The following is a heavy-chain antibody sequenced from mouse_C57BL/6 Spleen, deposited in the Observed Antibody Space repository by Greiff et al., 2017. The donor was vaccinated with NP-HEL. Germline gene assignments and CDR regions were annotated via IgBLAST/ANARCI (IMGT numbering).Heavy chain of an antibody. V-gene: IGHV5-17*01. Sequence: EVMLVESGGGLVKPGGSLKLSCAASGFTFSDYGMHWVRQAPEKGLEWVAYISSGSSTIYYADTVKGRFTISRDNAKNNLILQMTSLRSEDTAMYYCARNYVYWYFDVWGTGTTVTVSS. CDR1: GFTFSDYG. CDR3: ARNYVYWYFDV. D-gene: IGHD1-1*01. CDR2: ISSGSSTI. J-gene: IGHJ1*03.